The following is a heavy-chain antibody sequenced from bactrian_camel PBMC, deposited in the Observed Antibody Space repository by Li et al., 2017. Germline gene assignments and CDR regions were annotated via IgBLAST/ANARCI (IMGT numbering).Heavy chain of an antibody. J-gene: IGHJ6*01. D-gene: IGHD4*01. Sequence: HVQLVESGGGSVQAGGSLRLSCVASGFKWGTLCMAWFRQAPGKEREGVAVLDSVGSINYADSVKGRFTISQDNAKNTLYLQMNSLVPDDTAMYYCAAAKHPSTCLRRGLGGDFDYLGQGTQVTVS. V-gene: IGHV3S55*01. CDR1: GFKWGTLC. CDR3: AAAKHPSTCLRRGLGGDFDY. CDR2: LDSVGSI.